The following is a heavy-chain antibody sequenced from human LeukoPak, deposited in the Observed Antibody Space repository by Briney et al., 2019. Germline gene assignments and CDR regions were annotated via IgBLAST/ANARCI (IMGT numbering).Heavy chain of an antibody. Sequence: PGGSLRLSCAASGFTFSSYAMSWVRQAPGKGLEWVSAISGSGGSTYYADSVKGRFTISRDNSKNTLYLQMNSLRAEDTAVYYCAKFQDYSGIAAADPFDYWGQGTLVTVSS. CDR2: ISGSGGST. J-gene: IGHJ4*02. D-gene: IGHD6-13*01. V-gene: IGHV3-23*01. CDR3: AKFQDYSGIAAADPFDY. CDR1: GFTFSSYA.